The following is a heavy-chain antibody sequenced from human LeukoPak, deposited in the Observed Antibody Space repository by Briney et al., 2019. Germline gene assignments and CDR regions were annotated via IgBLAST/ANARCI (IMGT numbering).Heavy chain of an antibody. CDR2: INHSGST. V-gene: IGHV4-34*01. CDR1: GGSFSGYY. D-gene: IGHD3-22*01. CDR3: ARSGSYYYDKSRRAPYYFDY. J-gene: IGHJ4*02. Sequence: PSETLSLTCAVYGGSFSGYYWSWIRQPPGKGLEWIGEINHSGSTNYNPSLKSRVTISVDTSKNQFSPKLSSVTAADTAVYYCARSGSYYYDKSRRAPYYFDYWGQGTLVTVSS.